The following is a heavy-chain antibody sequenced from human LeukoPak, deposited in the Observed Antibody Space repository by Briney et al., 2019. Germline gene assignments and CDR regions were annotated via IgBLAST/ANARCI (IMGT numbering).Heavy chain of an antibody. CDR2: INPNSGGT. D-gene: IGHD2-2*01. Sequence: ASVKVSCKASGYTFTGYYMHWVRQAPGQGLEWMGRINPNSGGTNYAQKFQGRVTMTRDTSISTAYMELSRLRSDDTAVYYCARLCSSTSCYRGPYFDYWGQGTLVTVSS. J-gene: IGHJ4*02. CDR3: ARLCSSTSCYRGPYFDY. CDR1: GYTFTGYY. V-gene: IGHV1-2*06.